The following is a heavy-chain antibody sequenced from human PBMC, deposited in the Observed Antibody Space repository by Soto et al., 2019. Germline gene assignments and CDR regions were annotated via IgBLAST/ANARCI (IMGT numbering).Heavy chain of an antibody. CDR1: GFTFSSYA. CDR3: ARDTPNGAYSSGPPLGY. J-gene: IGHJ4*02. V-gene: IGHV3-30-3*01. CDR2: ISYDGSNK. D-gene: IGHD6-19*01. Sequence: GGSLRLSCAASGFTFSSYAMHWVRQAPGKGLEWVAVISYDGSNKYYADSVKGRFTISRDNSKNTLYLQMNSLRAEDTAVYYCARDTPNGAYSSGPPLGYWGQGTLVTVSS.